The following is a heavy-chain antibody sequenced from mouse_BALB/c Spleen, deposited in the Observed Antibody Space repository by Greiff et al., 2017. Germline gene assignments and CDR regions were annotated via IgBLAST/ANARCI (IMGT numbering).Heavy chain of an antibody. CDR3: ARVPQRYSMDY. CDR2: IYPGDGDT. J-gene: IGHJ4*01. V-gene: IGHV1-80*01. CDR1: GYAFSSYW. D-gene: IGHD2-14*01. Sequence: VQLQQSGAELVRPGSSVKISCKASGYAFSSYWMNWVKQRPGQGLEWIGQIYPGDGDTNYNGKFKGKATLTADKSSSTAYMQLSSLTSEDSAVYFCARVPQRYSMDYWGQGTSVTVSS.